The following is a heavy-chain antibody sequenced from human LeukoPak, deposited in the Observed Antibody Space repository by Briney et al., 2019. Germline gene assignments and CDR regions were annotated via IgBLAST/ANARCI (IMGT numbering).Heavy chain of an antibody. Sequence: GGSLRLSYTASGFTFTTYWMSWVRHPPGRGLEWVANIKQDGTEKYYVDSVKGRFTISRDNAKNSLYLQMNSLRVEDTATYYCAKVAHYYYGSESYYFFEHWGQGTPVTASS. CDR2: IKQDGTEK. D-gene: IGHD3-10*01. CDR1: GFTFTTYW. J-gene: IGHJ4*02. CDR3: AKVAHYYYGSESYYFFEH. V-gene: IGHV3-7*01.